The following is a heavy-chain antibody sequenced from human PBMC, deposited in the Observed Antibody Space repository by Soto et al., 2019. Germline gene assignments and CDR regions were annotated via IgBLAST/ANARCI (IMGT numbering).Heavy chain of an antibody. Sequence: ASVKVSCKASGYTFTGYYMHWVRQAPGQGLEWMGWINPNSGGTKYAQKFQGWVTMTRDTSISTAYMDLSRLRSDDAAVYYCARVGEYSSSLYGMDVWGQGTTVTVSS. CDR1: GYTFTGYY. V-gene: IGHV1-2*04. CDR3: ARVGEYSSSLYGMDV. J-gene: IGHJ6*02. CDR2: INPNSGGT. D-gene: IGHD6-6*01.